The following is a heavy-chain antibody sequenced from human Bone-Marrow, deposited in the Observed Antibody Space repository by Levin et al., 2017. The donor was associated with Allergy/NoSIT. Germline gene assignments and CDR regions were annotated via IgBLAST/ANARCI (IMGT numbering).Heavy chain of an antibody. Sequence: SQTLSLTCTVSGDSFSSSGYYWTWIRQLPGKGLEWIGHISYSGSTEYNPSLKSRVVMSVDTAKNQFSLKVTSATAADTAVDFCARGRGGNYYGSGRNPPRPKYHYYYMDVWGKGTTVTVSS. V-gene: IGHV4-31*03. CDR1: GDSFSSSGYY. D-gene: IGHD3-10*01. CDR3: ARGRGGNYYGSGRNPPRPKYHYYYMDV. J-gene: IGHJ6*03. CDR2: ISYSGST.